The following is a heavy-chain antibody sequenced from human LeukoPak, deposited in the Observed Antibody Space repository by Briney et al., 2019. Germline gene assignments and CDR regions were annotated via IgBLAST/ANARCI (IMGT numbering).Heavy chain of an antibody. V-gene: IGHV3-30-3*01. CDR3: AGDVGTAHFDY. Sequence: GGSLRLSCAASGFTFSNHWMSWVRQAPGKGLEWVAVISYDGNNKYYADSVKGRFTISRDNSKNTLYLQMNSLRAEDTAVYYCAGDVGTAHFDYWGQGTLVTVSS. CDR1: GFTFSNHW. CDR2: ISYDGNNK. J-gene: IGHJ4*02. D-gene: IGHD6-13*01.